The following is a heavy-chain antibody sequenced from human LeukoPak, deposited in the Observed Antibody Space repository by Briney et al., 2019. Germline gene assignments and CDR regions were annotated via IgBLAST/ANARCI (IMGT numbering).Heavy chain of an antibody. J-gene: IGHJ6*02. CDR1: GGSISSYY. Sequence: PSETLSLTCTVSGGSISSYYWSWIRQPPGKGLEWIGYIYYSGSTNYNPSLKSRVTISVDTSKNQFSLKLSSVTAADTAVYYCARLPPRVTTVDYYYYGMDVWGQGTTVTVSS. V-gene: IGHV4-59*08. CDR2: IYYSGST. D-gene: IGHD4-23*01. CDR3: ARLPPRVTTVDYYYYGMDV.